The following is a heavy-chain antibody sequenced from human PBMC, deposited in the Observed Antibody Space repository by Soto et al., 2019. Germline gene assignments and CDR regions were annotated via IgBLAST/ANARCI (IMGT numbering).Heavy chain of an antibody. CDR1: GYTFVNHG. CDR2: IKVSTGIT. Sequence: QVQLMQSGAEVKEPGASVKVSCKASGYTFVNHGVSWVRQAPGQGLEWMGWIKVSTGITNYAGNFQGRVTMTTDTSTSTVYMELRSLRSAATAVYFCARHYSSDLHFVFDSWGQGTRVTVSS. CDR3: ARHYSSDLHFVFDS. D-gene: IGHD6-19*01. V-gene: IGHV1-18*01. J-gene: IGHJ4*02.